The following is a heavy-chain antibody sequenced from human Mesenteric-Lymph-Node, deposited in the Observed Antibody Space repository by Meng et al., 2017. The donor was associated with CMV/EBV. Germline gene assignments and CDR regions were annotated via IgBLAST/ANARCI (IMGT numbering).Heavy chain of an antibody. CDR2: IIPILGIA. CDR3: AGGIAAAGSRWFDP. D-gene: IGHD6-13*01. CDR1: GGTFSSYT. Sequence: QVQLEHSGAVVKKPGSSVKVSCKASGGTFSSYTISWVRQAPGQGLEWMGRIIPILGIASYAQKFQGRVTITADKSTSTAYMGLSSLRSEDTAGYYCAGGIAAAGSRWFDPWGQGTVVTVSS. J-gene: IGHJ5*02. V-gene: IGHV1-69*02.